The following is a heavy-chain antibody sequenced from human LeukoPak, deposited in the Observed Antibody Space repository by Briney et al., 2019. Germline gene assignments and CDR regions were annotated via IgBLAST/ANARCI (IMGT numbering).Heavy chain of an antibody. Sequence: GGSLRLSCAASGFTFSSYAMSWVRQAPGKGLEWVSAISGSGGSTYYADSVKGRFTISRDNSKNTLYLQMNSLRAEDTAVYYCAKTYYYDSSGPVGDAFDIWGQGTMVTVSS. J-gene: IGHJ3*02. CDR2: ISGSGGST. V-gene: IGHV3-23*01. D-gene: IGHD3-22*01. CDR3: AKTYYYDSSGPVGDAFDI. CDR1: GFTFSSYA.